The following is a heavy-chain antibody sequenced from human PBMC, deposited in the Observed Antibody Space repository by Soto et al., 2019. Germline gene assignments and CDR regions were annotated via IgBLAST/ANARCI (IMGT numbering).Heavy chain of an antibody. J-gene: IGHJ4*02. D-gene: IGHD3-10*01. CDR3: ARDQKWVRIALLRGLIIPFDY. Sequence: QVQLVQSGAEVKKPGASVKVSCKASGYTFTDSGITWVRQAPGQGLEWLGWISAYNGNTNYAQKVQGRVTMTRDTSTTTADMELRSLRSDDTAVYYCARDQKWVRIALLRGLIIPFDYWGQGTLITVSS. CDR1: GYTFTDSG. V-gene: IGHV1-18*01. CDR2: ISAYNGNT.